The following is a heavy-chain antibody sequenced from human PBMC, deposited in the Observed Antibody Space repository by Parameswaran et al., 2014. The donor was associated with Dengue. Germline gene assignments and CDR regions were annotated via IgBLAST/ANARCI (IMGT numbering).Heavy chain of an antibody. CDR2: INTNTGNP. Sequence: VRQMPGKGLEWMGWINTNTGNPTYAQGFTGRFVFSLDTSVSTAYLQISSLKAEDTAVYYCAGEWSYCTNGVCYTDWFDPWGQGTLVTVSS. V-gene: IGHV7-4-1*02. CDR3: AGEWSYCTNGVCYTDWFDP. J-gene: IGHJ5*02. D-gene: IGHD2-8*01.